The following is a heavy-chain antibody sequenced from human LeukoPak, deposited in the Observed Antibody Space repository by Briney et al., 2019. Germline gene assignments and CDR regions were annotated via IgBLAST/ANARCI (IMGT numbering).Heavy chain of an antibody. D-gene: IGHD5-18*01. V-gene: IGHV4-34*01. J-gene: IGHJ4*02. Sequence: PSETLSLTCAVYGGSFSGYYWSWIRQPPGKGLEWIGEINHSGSTNYNPSLKSRVTISVDTSKNQFSLRLSSVTAADTAVYYCARVEDTAMVRRRPSYFDHWGQGTLVTVSS. CDR1: GGSFSGYY. CDR3: ARVEDTAMVRRRPSYFDH. CDR2: INHSGST.